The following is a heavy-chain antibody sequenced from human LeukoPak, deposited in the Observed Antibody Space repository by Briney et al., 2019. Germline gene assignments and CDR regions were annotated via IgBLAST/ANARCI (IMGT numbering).Heavy chain of an antibody. V-gene: IGHV3-23*01. J-gene: IGHJ4*02. CDR2: TSSSDAGT. D-gene: IGHD2-21*01. CDR1: GFTLSTYA. CDR3: AKAPVTSCRGAYCYPFDS. Sequence: PGGSLRLSCAASGFTLSTYAMSWVCQTPGKGLEWVAATSSSDAGTYHADSVRGRFTISRDNSKNTLYLQMNSLRAEDAAVYFCAKAPVTSCRGAYCYPFDSWGQGTLVTVSS.